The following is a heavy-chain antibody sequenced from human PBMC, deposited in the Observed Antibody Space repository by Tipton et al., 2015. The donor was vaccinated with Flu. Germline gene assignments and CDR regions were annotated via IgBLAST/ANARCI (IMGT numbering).Heavy chain of an antibody. Sequence: TLSLTCTVSGGSISSYYWSWIRQPPGKGLEWIGRIHTSGTANYNPSLKSRVTMSLDTSMSQFYLNLISVTAADTAVYYCARGKAIFGLTITSLFDYWGQGSLVTVSS. CDR3: ARGKAIFGLTITSLFDY. J-gene: IGHJ4*02. CDR2: IHTSGTA. V-gene: IGHV4-4*07. CDR1: GGSISSYY. D-gene: IGHD3/OR15-3a*01.